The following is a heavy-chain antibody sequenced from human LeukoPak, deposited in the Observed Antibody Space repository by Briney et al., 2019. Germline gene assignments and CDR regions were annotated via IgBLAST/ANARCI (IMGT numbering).Heavy chain of an antibody. CDR1: GGSISSYY. CDR2: IYYSGST. J-gene: IGHJ4*02. Sequence: SETLSLTCTVSGGSISSYYWSWIRQPPGKGLEWIGYIYYSGSTNYNPSLKSRVTISVDTSKNEFSLKLSSVTAADTAVYYCARGPPPDLDYWGRGTLVTVSS. V-gene: IGHV4-59*12. CDR3: ARGPPPDLDY.